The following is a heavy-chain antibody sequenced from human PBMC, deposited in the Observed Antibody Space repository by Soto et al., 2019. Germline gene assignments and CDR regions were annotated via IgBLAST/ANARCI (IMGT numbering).Heavy chain of an antibody. Sequence: GGSLRLSCAASGFTFDDYTMHWVRQAPGKGLEWVSLISWDGGSTYYADSVKGQFTISRDNSKNSLYLQMNSLRTEDTALYYCAKDGIAAADPYYYYYMDVWGKGTTVTVSS. CDR1: GFTFDDYT. J-gene: IGHJ6*03. CDR3: AKDGIAAADPYYYYYMDV. D-gene: IGHD6-13*01. CDR2: ISWDGGST. V-gene: IGHV3-43*01.